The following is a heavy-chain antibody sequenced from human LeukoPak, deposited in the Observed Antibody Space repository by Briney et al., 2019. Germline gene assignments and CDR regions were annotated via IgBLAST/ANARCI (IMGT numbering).Heavy chain of an antibody. CDR1: GYTFTSYD. Sequence: ASVKVSCKASGYTFTSYDINWVRQATGQGLKWMGWMNPNSGNTGYAQKFQGRVTMTRNTSISTAYMELSSLRSEDTAVYYCAREGGYSYGFHYWGQGTLVTVSS. CDR2: MNPNSGNT. V-gene: IGHV1-8*01. CDR3: AREGGYSYGFHY. J-gene: IGHJ4*02. D-gene: IGHD5-18*01.